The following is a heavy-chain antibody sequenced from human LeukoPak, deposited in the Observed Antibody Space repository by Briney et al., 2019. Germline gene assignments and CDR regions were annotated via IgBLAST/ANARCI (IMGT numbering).Heavy chain of an antibody. Sequence: ASVKVSCKASGYTFTAYHLHWVRQAPGQGLEWMGWINPNNGGTNYAQKFQGRVTMTRDTSISTAYMELNRLRSDDTAVYYCAREVSATVTPFDYWGQGTLVTVSS. V-gene: IGHV1-2*02. CDR1: GYTFTAYH. J-gene: IGHJ4*02. CDR3: AREVSATVTPFDY. D-gene: IGHD4-17*01. CDR2: INPNNGGT.